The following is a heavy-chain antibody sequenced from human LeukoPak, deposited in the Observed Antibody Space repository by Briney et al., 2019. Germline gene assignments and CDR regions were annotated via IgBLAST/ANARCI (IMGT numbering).Heavy chain of an antibody. CDR2: IKQDGSEK. CDR3: AKDQDIVFDY. CDR1: GFTFSSYW. J-gene: IGHJ4*02. V-gene: IGHV3-7*01. D-gene: IGHD2-15*01. Sequence: PGGSLRLSCAASGFTFSSYWMSWVRQAPGKGLEWVANIKQDGSEKYYVDSVKGRFTISRDNSKNTLYLQMNSLRAEDTAVYYCAKDQDIVFDYWGQGTLVTVSS.